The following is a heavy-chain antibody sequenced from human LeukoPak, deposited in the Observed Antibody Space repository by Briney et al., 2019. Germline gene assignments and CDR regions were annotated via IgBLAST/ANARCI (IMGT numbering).Heavy chain of an antibody. CDR1: GFSFSDYS. V-gene: IGHV3-21*04. D-gene: IGHD3-16*02. Sequence: GGSLRLSCAASGFSFSDYSVNWVRQTPGKGLEWVSSISTGSSYIYYADSVKGRFTISRDNAENSLYLQMNSLRVEDTAVYYCASSLPFDSWGQGTLVTVSS. CDR2: ISTGSSYI. CDR3: ASSLPFDS. J-gene: IGHJ4*02.